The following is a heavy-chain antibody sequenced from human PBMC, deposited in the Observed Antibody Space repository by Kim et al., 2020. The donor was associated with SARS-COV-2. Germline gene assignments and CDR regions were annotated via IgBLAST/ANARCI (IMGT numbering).Heavy chain of an antibody. D-gene: IGHD2-2*01. CDR2: IYSGGSST. J-gene: IGHJ6*02. CDR1: GFTFSSYA. V-gene: IGHV3-23*03. Sequence: GGSLRLSCAASGFTFSSYAMSWVRQAPGKGLEWVSVIYSGGSSTYYADSVKGRFTISRDNSKNTLYLQMNSLRAEDTAVYYCAKDRGYCSSTSCDLYYYYYGMDVWGQGTTVTVSS. CDR3: AKDRGYCSSTSCDLYYYYYGMDV.